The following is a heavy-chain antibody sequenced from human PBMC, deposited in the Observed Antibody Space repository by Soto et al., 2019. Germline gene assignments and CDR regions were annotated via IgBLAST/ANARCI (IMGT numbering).Heavy chain of an antibody. V-gene: IGHV1-69*13. CDR3: ARGGYSYGYQIRIVNAFDI. D-gene: IGHD5-18*01. CDR1: GGTFSSYA. J-gene: IGHJ3*02. CDR2: IIPIFGTA. Sequence: SVKVSCKASGGTFSSYAISWVRQAPGQGLEWMGGIIPIFGTANYAQKFQGRVTITADESTSTAYMELSSLRSEDTAVYYCARGGYSYGYQIRIVNAFDIWGQGTMVTVS.